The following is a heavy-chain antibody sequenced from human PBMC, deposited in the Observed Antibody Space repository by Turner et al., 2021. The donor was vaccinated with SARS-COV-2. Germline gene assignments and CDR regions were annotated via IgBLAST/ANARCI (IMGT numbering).Heavy chain of an antibody. J-gene: IGHJ6*02. CDR1: GFTFSSFW. CDR2: IKEDGSEK. Sequence: EVQLVESGGGLVQPGGSLSLSCVASGFTFSSFWMSWVRQGPGKGLEWVANIKEDGSEKYYVDSVKGRFTISRDNAKNSVYLQMNSLRAEYTAVYYCARRRGMDVWGQGTTVTVSS. V-gene: IGHV3-7*01. CDR3: ARRRGMDV.